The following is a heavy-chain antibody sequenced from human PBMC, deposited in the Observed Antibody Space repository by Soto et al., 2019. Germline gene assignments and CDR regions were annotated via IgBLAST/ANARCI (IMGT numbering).Heavy chain of an antibody. J-gene: IGHJ4*02. CDR2: ISTSGSTI. Sequence: GGSLRLSCAASGFTFSDYYMSWIRQAPGKGLEWVSYISTSGSTINYADSVKGRFTISRDNAKNSLYLQMNSLRAENTAGYYWARPSPPPNSWGQGPLVTVS. CDR3: ARPSPPPNS. CDR1: GFTFSDYY. V-gene: IGHV3-11*01.